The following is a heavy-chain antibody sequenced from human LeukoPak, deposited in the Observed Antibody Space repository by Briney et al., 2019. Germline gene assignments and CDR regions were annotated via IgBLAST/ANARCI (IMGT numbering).Heavy chain of an antibody. CDR2: IRGHDDST. D-gene: IGHD1-26*01. J-gene: IGHJ4*02. CDR1: GFTFSSYA. CDR3: AKDSLVGATTSLFDY. Sequence: GGSLRLSCAVSGFTFSSYAMSWVRQAPGKGLEWVSGIRGHDDSTYYADSVKGRFTISRDNSKDTLYLQMNSLRAEDTALYYCAKDSLVGATTSLFDYWGQGTLVTVSS. V-gene: IGHV3-23*01.